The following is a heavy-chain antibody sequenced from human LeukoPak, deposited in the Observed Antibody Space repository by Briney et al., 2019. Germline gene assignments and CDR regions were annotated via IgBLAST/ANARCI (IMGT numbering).Heavy chain of an antibody. CDR2: LAGDGVNI. CDR3: AKAAVYSNRWTPFDD. D-gene: IGHD2/OR15-2a*01. CDR1: GFTFSIYG. J-gene: IGHJ4*02. Sequence: PGGSLRLSCAASGFTFSIYGMHWVSQAPGKGLEWVALLAGDGVNIFYADSVKGRFTISRDNSKNTLYLQMNSLRPEGTAVYYCAKAAVYSNRWTPFDDWGQGTLVTVSS. V-gene: IGHV3-30*18.